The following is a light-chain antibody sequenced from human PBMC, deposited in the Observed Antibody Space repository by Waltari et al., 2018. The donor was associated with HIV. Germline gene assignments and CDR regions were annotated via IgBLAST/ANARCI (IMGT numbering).Light chain of an antibody. J-gene: IGLJ2*01. CDR3: QSYDNSLSGVL. CDR1: NSNIGAGYG. Sequence: QSVLTQPPSVSGAPGQTVIISCTGSNSNIGAGYGVHWYQRLPGTAPKLLISVKNNRPSGGPYRFSGSRSGTSASLAITGLRAEDEADYYCQSYDNSLSGVLFGGGTKLTVL. CDR2: VKN. V-gene: IGLV1-40*01.